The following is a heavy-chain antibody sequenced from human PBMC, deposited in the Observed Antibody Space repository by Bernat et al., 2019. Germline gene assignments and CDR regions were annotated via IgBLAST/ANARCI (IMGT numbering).Heavy chain of an antibody. CDR2: IIPILGIA. J-gene: IGHJ6*03. V-gene: IGHV1-69*02. CDR1: GGTFSSYT. D-gene: IGHD3-9*01. CDR3: ARANYDILTGLENYYMDV. Sequence: QVQLVQSRAEVKKPGSSVKVSCKASGGTFSSYTISWVRQAPGQGLEWMGRIIPILGIANYAQKFQGRVTITADKSTSTAYMELSSLRSEDTAVYYCARANYDILTGLENYYMDVWGKGTTVTVSS.